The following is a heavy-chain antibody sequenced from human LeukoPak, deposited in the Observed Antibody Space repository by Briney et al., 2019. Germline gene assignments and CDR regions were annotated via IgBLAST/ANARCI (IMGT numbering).Heavy chain of an antibody. CDR1: GFTFSSDS. CDR2: ISSSSSYI. J-gene: IGHJ4*02. Sequence: GGSLRLSCAASGFTFSSDSMNWVRQAPGKGLEWVSSISSSSSYIYYADSVKGRFTISRDNAKNSLYLQMNSLRAEDTAVYYCARDRGDYYGSGIPSFLYWGQGTLVTVSS. V-gene: IGHV3-21*01. D-gene: IGHD3-10*01. CDR3: ARDRGDYYGSGIPSFLY.